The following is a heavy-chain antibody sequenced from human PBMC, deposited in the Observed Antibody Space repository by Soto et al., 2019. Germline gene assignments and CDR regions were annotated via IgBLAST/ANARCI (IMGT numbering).Heavy chain of an antibody. D-gene: IGHD6-13*01. Sequence: GGSLRLSCAASGFTFSSYAMSWVRQAPGKVLEWVSAISGSGGSTYYADSVKGRFTISRDNSKNTLYLQMNSLRAEDTAVYYCAKDRGVAAADTDAFDIWGQGTMVTVSS. CDR1: GFTFSSYA. CDR2: ISGSGGST. CDR3: AKDRGVAAADTDAFDI. V-gene: IGHV3-23*01. J-gene: IGHJ3*02.